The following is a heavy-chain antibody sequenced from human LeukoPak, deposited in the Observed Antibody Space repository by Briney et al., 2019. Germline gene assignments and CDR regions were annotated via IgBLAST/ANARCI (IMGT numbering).Heavy chain of an antibody. CDR2: ISSSSSYV. J-gene: IGHJ4*02. Sequence: GGSLRLSCAASGFTFSSYSMNWVRQAPGKGLEWVSSISSSSSYVYYAGSVKGRFTISRDNAKNSLYLQMNSLRAEDTAVYYCARSGSYYVWGQGTLVTVSS. CDR1: GFTFSSYS. V-gene: IGHV3-21*01. D-gene: IGHD1-26*01. CDR3: ARSGSYYV.